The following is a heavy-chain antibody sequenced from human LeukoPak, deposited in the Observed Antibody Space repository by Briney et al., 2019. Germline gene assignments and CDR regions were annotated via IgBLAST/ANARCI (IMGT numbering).Heavy chain of an antibody. CDR1: GGSINYY. Sequence: SETLSLTCTVSGGSINYYWSWIRQPAGKELEWIGRIYSSGTTNYSPSLKSRVTMSIDTSKNQFSLKVSSVTAADTAVYYCVRTDSSSSHTAFDMWGQGTMVTVSS. D-gene: IGHD6-13*01. V-gene: IGHV4-4*07. CDR2: IYSSGTT. CDR3: VRTDSSSSHTAFDM. J-gene: IGHJ3*02.